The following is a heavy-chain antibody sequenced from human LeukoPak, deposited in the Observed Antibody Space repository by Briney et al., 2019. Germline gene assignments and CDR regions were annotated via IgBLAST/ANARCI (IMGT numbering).Heavy chain of an antibody. J-gene: IGHJ3*02. D-gene: IGHD2-21*02. CDR3: ARVTTAIPDAFNI. Sequence: GGSLRLSCAASGFTFSSDAMHWVRQAPGKGLEWVAAISYDGSNKNYADSVKGRFTISRDNSKNTLYLQMDNLRAEDTAVYYCARVTTAIPDAFNIWGQGTMVTVSS. CDR2: ISYDGSNK. V-gene: IGHV3-30*04. CDR1: GFTFSSDA.